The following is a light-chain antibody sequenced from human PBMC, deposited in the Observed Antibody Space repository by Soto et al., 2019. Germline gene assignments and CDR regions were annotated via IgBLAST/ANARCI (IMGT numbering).Light chain of an antibody. Sequence: QSALTQPPSASGSPGQSVAISCTGTSSDVGGYNYVSWYQQHPGKAPKLMIYEVNKRPSGVPDRFSGSKSGNTASLTVSGLQAEDEADDYCSSYAGSSNVFGTGNNVTVL. CDR2: EVN. CDR3: SSYAGSSNV. V-gene: IGLV2-8*01. J-gene: IGLJ1*01. CDR1: SSDVGGYNY.